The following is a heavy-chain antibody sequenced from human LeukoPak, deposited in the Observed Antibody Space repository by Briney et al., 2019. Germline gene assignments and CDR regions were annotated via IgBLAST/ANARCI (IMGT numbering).Heavy chain of an antibody. J-gene: IGHJ4*02. V-gene: IGHV3-48*03. CDR3: ASRMPTAWAADY. D-gene: IGHD5-24*01. CDR1: GFTFSSYE. CDR2: ISSSGSTI. Sequence: PGGSLRLSCAASGFTFSSYEMNWVRQAPGKGLEWVSYISSSGSTIYYADSVKGRFTISRDNAKNTLYLQMNSLRAEDTAVYYCASRMPTAWAADYWGQGTLVTVSS.